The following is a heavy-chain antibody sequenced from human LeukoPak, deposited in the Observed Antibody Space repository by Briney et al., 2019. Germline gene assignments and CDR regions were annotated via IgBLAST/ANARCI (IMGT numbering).Heavy chain of an antibody. D-gene: IGHD1-26*01. J-gene: IGHJ4*02. CDR2: TYYSGST. Sequence: SETLPLTCTVSGGSISSSSYYWGWIRQPPGKGLEWTGSTYYSGSTYYNPSLESRVTISVDTSKNQFSLKLSSVTAADTAVYYCASAGSYSVDYWGQGTLVTFSS. V-gene: IGHV4-39*01. CDR1: GGSISSSSYY. CDR3: ASAGSYSVDY.